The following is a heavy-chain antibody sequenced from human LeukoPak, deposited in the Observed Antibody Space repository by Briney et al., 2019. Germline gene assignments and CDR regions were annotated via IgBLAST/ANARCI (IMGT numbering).Heavy chain of an antibody. CDR1: AGSINPYY. J-gene: IGHJ6*03. CDR2: IYYSGIT. V-gene: IGHV4-59*01. D-gene: IGHD4-23*01. CDR3: ARGGNHYYYYMDV. Sequence: PSETLSLTCTVSAGSINPYYWSWIRQSPGKGLEWIGYIYYSGITDYNPSLKSRVTMSIDTSKKQFSLKLTSVTAADTAVYLCARGGNHYYYYMDVWGKGTRVTVSS.